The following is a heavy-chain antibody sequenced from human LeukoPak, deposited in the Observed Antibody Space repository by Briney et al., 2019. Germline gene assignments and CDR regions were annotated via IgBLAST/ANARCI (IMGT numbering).Heavy chain of an antibody. CDR2: INPNSGGT. Sequence: ASVKVSCKASGYTFTGYYMHWVRQAPGQGLEWMGWINPNSGGTNYAQKFQGRVTMTRDTSISTAYMELSSLRSEDTAVYYCASGYCSGGSCLNWFDPWGQGTLVTVSS. D-gene: IGHD2-15*01. CDR3: ASGYCSGGSCLNWFDP. V-gene: IGHV1-2*02. J-gene: IGHJ5*02. CDR1: GYTFTGYY.